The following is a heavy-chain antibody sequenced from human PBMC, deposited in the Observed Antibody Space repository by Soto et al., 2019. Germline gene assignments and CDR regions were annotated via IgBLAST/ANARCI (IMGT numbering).Heavy chain of an antibody. CDR3: ASSSTATTVYGY. CDR2: NNAGYGNT. J-gene: IGHJ4*02. D-gene: IGHD4-17*01. V-gene: IGHV1-3*01. CDR1: GYTFTSYA. Sequence: QVQLVQSGAEVKKPGASVKLSCKASGYTFTSYAMHWVRQAPGQRLEWMGWNNAGYGNTEYSQKFKGRVTITRDTSASTGYMELSSLRSEDKAVYYCASSSTATTVYGYWGQGTLVTVAS.